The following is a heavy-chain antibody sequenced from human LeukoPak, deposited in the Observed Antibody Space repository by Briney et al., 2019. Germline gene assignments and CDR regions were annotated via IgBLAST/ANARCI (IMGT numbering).Heavy chain of an antibody. D-gene: IGHD2-15*01. CDR2: IRSKAYGGTT. Sequence: GRSLRLSCIASGFTFGDYAMSWVRQAPGKGLEWVGFIRSKAYGGTTEYAASVKSRFSISRDDSKSIAYLQMDSLRTEDTAVFYCTRDCSGGSCWGDAFDIWGQGTMVTVSS. CDR1: GFTFGDYA. J-gene: IGHJ3*02. V-gene: IGHV3-49*04. CDR3: TRDCSGGSCWGDAFDI.